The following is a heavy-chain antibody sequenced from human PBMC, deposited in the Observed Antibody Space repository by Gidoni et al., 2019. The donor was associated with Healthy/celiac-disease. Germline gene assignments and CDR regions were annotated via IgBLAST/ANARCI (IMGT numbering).Heavy chain of an antibody. D-gene: IGHD4-17*01. CDR3: ARDKYGDYPFDY. CDR2: IYTSGST. CDR1: GGSISNGSYY. Sequence: QVQLQESGPGLVKPSQTLSLTCTLSGGSISNGSYYWSWIRQPAGKGLEWIGRIYTSGSTNYNPSLKSRVTISVDTSKNQFSLKLSSVTAADTAVYYCARDKYGDYPFDYWGQGTLVTVSS. J-gene: IGHJ4*02. V-gene: IGHV4-61*02.